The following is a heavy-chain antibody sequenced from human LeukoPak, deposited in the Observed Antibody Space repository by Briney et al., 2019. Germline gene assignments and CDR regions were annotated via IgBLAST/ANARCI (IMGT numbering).Heavy chain of an antibody. CDR3: ATPLGDFWSGYRARTDY. Sequence: GGSLRLSCAASGFTFSSYAMSWVRQAPGKGLEWVSAISGSGGSTYYADSVKGRFTTSRDNSKNTLYLQMNSLRAEDTAVYYCATPLGDFWSGYRARTDYWGQGTLVTVSS. CDR2: ISGSGGST. CDR1: GFTFSSYA. D-gene: IGHD3-3*01. J-gene: IGHJ4*02. V-gene: IGHV3-23*01.